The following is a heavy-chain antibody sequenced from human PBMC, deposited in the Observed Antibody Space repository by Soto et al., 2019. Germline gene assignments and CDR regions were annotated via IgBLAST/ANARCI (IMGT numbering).Heavy chain of an antibody. CDR2: MNPNSGNT. CDR1: GYTFTSYD. J-gene: IGHJ4*02. V-gene: IGHV1-8*01. D-gene: IGHD2-15*01. CDR3: ASERSGSSDY. Sequence: QVQLVQSGAEVKKPGASVKVSCKASGYTFTSYDINWVRQATGQGLEWMGWMNPNSGNTGYAQKFQGRDTMTKNNSISTAYMELSSMSSEDTAVYYCASERSGSSDYWGQGTLDNDSS.